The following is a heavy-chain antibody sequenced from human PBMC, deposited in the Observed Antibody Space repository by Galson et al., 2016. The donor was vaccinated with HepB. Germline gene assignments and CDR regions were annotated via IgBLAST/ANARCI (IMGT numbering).Heavy chain of an antibody. J-gene: IGHJ4*02. D-gene: IGHD2-2*01. V-gene: IGHV3-7*03. CDR3: AHAPNLYYFDN. CDR2: IKQDGSER. CDR1: GFTFSSHW. Sequence: SLRLSCAASGFTFSSHWMSWVRQAPGKGLEWVANIKQDGSERYYVDSVKGRFTISRDNAKNSLYLRMNSLRVEDTAVYYCAHAPNLYYFDNWGQGTLVTASS.